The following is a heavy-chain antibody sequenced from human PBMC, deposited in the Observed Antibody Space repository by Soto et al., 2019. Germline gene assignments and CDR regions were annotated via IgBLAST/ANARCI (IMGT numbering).Heavy chain of an antibody. V-gene: IGHV4-30-4*01. D-gene: IGHD3-16*02. Sequence: SETLSLTCTVSGGSISSGDYYWSWIRQPPGKGLEWIGYIYYSGSTYYNPSLKSRVTISVDTSKNQFSLKLSSVTAADTAVYYCARTPYYDYVWGSYRRYYFDYWGQGTLATVSS. J-gene: IGHJ4*02. CDR3: ARTPYYDYVWGSYRRYYFDY. CDR2: IYYSGST. CDR1: GGSISSGDYY.